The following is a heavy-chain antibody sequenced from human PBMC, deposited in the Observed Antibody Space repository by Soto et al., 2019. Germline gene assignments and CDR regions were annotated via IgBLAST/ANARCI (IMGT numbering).Heavy chain of an antibody. V-gene: IGHV3-21*01. CDR3: ARGKMITFGGVIASDY. J-gene: IGHJ4*02. Sequence: EVQLVESGGGPVKPGGSLRLSCAASGFTFSSYSMNWVRQAPGKGLEWVSSISSSSSYIYYADSVKGRFTISRDNAKNSLYLQMNSLRAGDTAVYYCARGKMITFGGVIASDYWGQGTLVTVSS. CDR2: ISSSSSYI. D-gene: IGHD3-16*02. CDR1: GFTFSSYS.